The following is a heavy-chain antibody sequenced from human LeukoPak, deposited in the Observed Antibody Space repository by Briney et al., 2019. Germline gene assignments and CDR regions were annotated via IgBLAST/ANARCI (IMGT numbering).Heavy chain of an antibody. J-gene: IGHJ3*01. CDR3: ARGSGSYGPNDSFDF. Sequence: SETLSLTCTVSGGSISSYYWGWIRQPPGKGLEWIGYIYYSGTTTYNPSLKSRVTILLDTSKNQFSLKLSSVTAADTAVYYCARGSGSYGPNDSFDFWGQGTMVTVSS. D-gene: IGHD3-10*01. V-gene: IGHV4-59*08. CDR1: GGSISSYY. CDR2: IYYSGTT.